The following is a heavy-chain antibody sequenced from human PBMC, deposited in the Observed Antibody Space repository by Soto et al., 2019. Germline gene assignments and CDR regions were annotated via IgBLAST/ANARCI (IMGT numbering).Heavy chain of an antibody. CDR1: GYTFTNYD. CDR2: ISTYTGNT. V-gene: IGHV1-18*01. J-gene: IGHJ6*02. D-gene: IGHD3-10*01. CDR3: ARGYYYGSGRPTPGGMDV. Sequence: QVHLVQSGAEVKKPGASVKVSCKASGYTFTNYDINWVRQAPGQGLEWMGWISTYTGNTNYAQKLQGRVTMTTDTTTGTDYMELTSLRSDDTAVYYCARGYYYGSGRPTPGGMDVWGQGTTVTDSS.